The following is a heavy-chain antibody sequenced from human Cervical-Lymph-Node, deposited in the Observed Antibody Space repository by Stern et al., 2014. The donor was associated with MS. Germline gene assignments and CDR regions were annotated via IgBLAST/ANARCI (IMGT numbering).Heavy chain of an antibody. D-gene: IGHD2/OR15-2a*01. Sequence: VQLVESGPGLVKPSGTLSLTCAVSGGSGSSTNWWSWVRQYPGKGLEGIGNIYHRGAPTYRPSLRSRVSLSLDNPKNHLSLHLTSVTAADTAVYYCARERQQYCNSEGCSYWYFDLWGRGTLVTVSS. CDR2: IYHRGAP. CDR1: GGSGSSTNW. CDR3: ARERQQYCNSEGCSYWYFDL. V-gene: IGHV4-4*02. J-gene: IGHJ2*01.